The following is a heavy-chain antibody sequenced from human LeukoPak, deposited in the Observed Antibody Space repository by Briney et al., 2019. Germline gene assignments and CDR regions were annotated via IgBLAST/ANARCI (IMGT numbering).Heavy chain of an antibody. D-gene: IGHD4-11*01. J-gene: IGHJ5*02. CDR2: INPNGGGT. CDR3: ARSHDYTNYVGP. V-gene: IGHV1-2*02. Sequence: ASVKVSRKASGYTFTGYYIHWVRLAPGQGLEWMGLINPNGGGTNYAQKFQGGVTMTRDTSISTAYLDLSSLRSDDTAVYYCARSHDYTNYVGPWGQGTLVTVSS. CDR1: GYTFTGYY.